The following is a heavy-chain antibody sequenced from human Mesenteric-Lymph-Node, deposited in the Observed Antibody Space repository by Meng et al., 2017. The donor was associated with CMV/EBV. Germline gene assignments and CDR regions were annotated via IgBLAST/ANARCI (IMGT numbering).Heavy chain of an antibody. CDR1: GGSISSYY. Sequence: SETLSLTCTVSGGSISSYYWSWIRQPPAKGLEWIGYVYYSGNTKYNPSLKSRVTISIDTSKNQFSLKLSSVTAADTAVYYCARANFPSYFDYWGQGMLVTVSS. CDR2: VYYSGNT. V-gene: IGHV4-59*01. J-gene: IGHJ4*02. CDR3: ARANFPSYFDY.